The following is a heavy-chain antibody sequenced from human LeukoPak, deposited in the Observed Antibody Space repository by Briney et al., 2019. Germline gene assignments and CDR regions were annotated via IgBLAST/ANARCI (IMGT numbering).Heavy chain of an antibody. CDR3: ARGSQWQDFDY. D-gene: IGHD6-19*01. CDR1: GCTFTSYD. Sequence: ASVKVSCKASGCTFTSYDINWVREATGQGLEWMGWMNPNSGNTGYAQKFQGRVTMTRNTSISTAYMELSSLRSEDTAVYYCARGSQWQDFDYWGQGTLVTVSS. CDR2: MNPNSGNT. J-gene: IGHJ4*02. V-gene: IGHV1-8*01.